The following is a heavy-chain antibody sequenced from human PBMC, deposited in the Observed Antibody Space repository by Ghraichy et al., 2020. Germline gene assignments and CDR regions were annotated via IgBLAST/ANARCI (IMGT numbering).Heavy chain of an antibody. D-gene: IGHD6-19*01. V-gene: IGHV3-23*01. CDR3: AKDPNSGYDYMELGPIAVAGTPADY. CDR1: GFTFSSYA. CDR2: ISGSGGST. Sequence: GGSLRLSCAASGFTFSSYAMSWVRQAPGKGLKWVSAISGSGGSTYYADSVKGRFNISRDNSKNTLYLQMNSLRAEDTAVYYCAKDPNSGYDYMELGPIAVAGTPADYWGQGTLVTVSS. J-gene: IGHJ4*02.